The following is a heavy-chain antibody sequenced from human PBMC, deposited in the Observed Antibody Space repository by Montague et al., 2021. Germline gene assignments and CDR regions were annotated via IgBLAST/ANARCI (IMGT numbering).Heavy chain of an antibody. Sequence: SETLSLTCTVSGGSISSSPFYWGWIRQSPGKGLEWIGSNYYRGNTYYNPSLKSRVSLSIDTSKNQFSLKMNSVTAADTAVYYCARAGPRTYGGDSLDYWGQGALSLSPQ. CDR3: ARAGPRTYGGDSLDY. CDR2: NYYRGNT. J-gene: IGHJ4*02. V-gene: IGHV4-39*01. D-gene: IGHD3-10*01. CDR1: GGSISSSPFY.